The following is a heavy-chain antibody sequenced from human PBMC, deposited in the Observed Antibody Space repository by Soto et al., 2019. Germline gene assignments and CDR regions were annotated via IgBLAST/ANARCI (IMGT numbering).Heavy chain of an antibody. Sequence: QITLKESGPTLVKPTQTLTQTCTFSGFSLSTSGVGVGWIRQPPGKALEWLALIYWDDNKRYSPSLKPRLTITKDTSKNQVVLTMTNMDPVDTATYYCAHRIVTNNWFDPWGQGTLVTVSS. CDR2: IYWDDNK. V-gene: IGHV2-5*02. CDR3: AHRIVTNNWFDP. J-gene: IGHJ5*02. CDR1: GFSLSTSGVG. D-gene: IGHD3-22*01.